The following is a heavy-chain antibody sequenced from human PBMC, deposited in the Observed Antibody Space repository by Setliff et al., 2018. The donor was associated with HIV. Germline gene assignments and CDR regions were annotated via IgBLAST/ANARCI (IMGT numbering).Heavy chain of an antibody. J-gene: IGHJ3*02. D-gene: IGHD3-22*01. CDR2: IFTGDST. Sequence: GESLRLSCAASGFTVSRDYMIWVRQAPGKGLEWVSVIFTGDSTYYYIDSVKGRFTIPRDNSKNTLYLQMNSLRAEDTAVYYCARGNYYDSPGAFDIWGQGTMVTVSS. CDR3: ARGNYYDSPGAFDI. V-gene: IGHV3-53*01. CDR1: GFTVSRDY.